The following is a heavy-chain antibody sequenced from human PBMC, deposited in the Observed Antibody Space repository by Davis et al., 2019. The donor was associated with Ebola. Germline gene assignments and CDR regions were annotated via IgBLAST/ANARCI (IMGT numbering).Heavy chain of an antibody. V-gene: IGHV3-33*01. CDR3: ARDPDTSGYYSWFDP. J-gene: IGHJ5*02. D-gene: IGHD6-19*01. CDR1: GFPFSHYG. CDR2: IWNHGNDY. Sequence: GESLKISCAASGFPFSHYGMHWVRQAPGKGLEWVAGIWNHGNDYLYADSVRGRFTISRDNSKNTVYLQMNSLRVEDTAVYYFARDPDTSGYYSWFDPWGQGTLVTVSS.